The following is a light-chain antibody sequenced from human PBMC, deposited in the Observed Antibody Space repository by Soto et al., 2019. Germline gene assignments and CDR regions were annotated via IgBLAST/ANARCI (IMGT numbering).Light chain of an antibody. CDR1: SSDVGGYNY. J-gene: IGLJ1*01. CDR3: SSYTSSSYNYV. Sequence: QSALTQPASVSGSPGQSITISCTGTSSDVGGYNYVSWYQQHPDKAPKLMIYDVSNRPSGVSNRFSGSKSGNTASLTISGLQAEDEADYYCSSYTSSSYNYVFGTGTKLTVL. V-gene: IGLV2-14*01. CDR2: DVS.